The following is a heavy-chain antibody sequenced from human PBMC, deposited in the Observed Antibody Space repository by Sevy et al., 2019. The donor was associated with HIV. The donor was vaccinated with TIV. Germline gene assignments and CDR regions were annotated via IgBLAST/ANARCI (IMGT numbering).Heavy chain of an antibody. J-gene: IGHJ3*02. V-gene: IGHV4-38-2*01. CDR2: IYHSGST. CDR1: GYSISSGYY. CDR3: ARPTIAARLADAFDI. D-gene: IGHD6-6*01. Sequence: SETLSLTCAVSGYSISSGYYWGWIRQPPGKGLESIGSIYHSGSTYYNPSLKRRVTISVDTSKNQFSLKLSSVTAADTAVYYCARPTIAARLADAFDIWGQGTMVTISS.